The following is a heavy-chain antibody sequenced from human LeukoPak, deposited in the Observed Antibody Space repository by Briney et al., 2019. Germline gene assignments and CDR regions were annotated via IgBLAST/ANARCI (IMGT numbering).Heavy chain of an antibody. V-gene: IGHV4-59*01. D-gene: IGHD4-17*01. J-gene: IGHJ5*02. CDR3: ARGETTVTTSFDP. Sequence: SETLSLTCTVSGGSISSYYWNWIRQSPGKGLEWIGYIFYSGSTNYNPSLKSRVTISVDTSKNQFSLRLSSVTAADTAVYYCARGETTVTTSFDPWGQGTLVTVSS. CDR2: IFYSGST. CDR1: GGSISSYY.